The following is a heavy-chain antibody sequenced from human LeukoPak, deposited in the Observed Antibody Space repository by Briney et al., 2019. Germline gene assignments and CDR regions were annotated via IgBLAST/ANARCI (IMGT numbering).Heavy chain of an antibody. V-gene: IGHV4-34*01. CDR1: GGSFSGYY. J-gene: IGHJ4*02. CDR3: ARAAKGDGYKLFDY. D-gene: IGHD5-24*01. CDR2: INHSRST. Sequence: PSETLSLTCAVYGGSFSGYYWSWIRQPPGKGLEGIGEINHSRSTNYNPSLKSRVTISVDTSKNKFSLKLSSVTAADTAVYYCARAAKGDGYKLFDYWGQGTLVTVSS.